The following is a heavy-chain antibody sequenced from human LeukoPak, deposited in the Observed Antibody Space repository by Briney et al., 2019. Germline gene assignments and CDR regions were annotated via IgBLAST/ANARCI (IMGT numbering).Heavy chain of an antibody. CDR3: ARTGVRGGSYTHDY. J-gene: IGHJ4*02. D-gene: IGHD1-26*01. CDR1: RFTFSSYS. V-gene: IGHV3-21*01. Sequence: GGSLRLSCAASRFTFSSYSMNWGRQAPGEGLEWVSSISSSSSYIYYADSVKGRFTISRDNAKNSLYLQMNSLRAEDTAVYYCARTGVRGGSYTHDYWGQGTLVTVSS. CDR2: ISSSSSYI.